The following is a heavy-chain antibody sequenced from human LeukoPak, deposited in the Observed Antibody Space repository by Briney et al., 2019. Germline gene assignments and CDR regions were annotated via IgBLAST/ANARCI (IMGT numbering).Heavy chain of an antibody. CDR1: GGSISSYY. V-gene: IGHV4-59*12. D-gene: IGHD5-24*01. CDR2: IHYSGST. CDR3: ARLRAVGDGYNPD. J-gene: IGHJ4*02. Sequence: SETLSLTCTVSGGSISSYYWSWIRQPPGKGLECIGYIHYSGSTNYNPSLRSRVTISVDTSKNQFSLKLSSVTAADTAVYYCARLRAVGDGYNPDWGQGTLVTVSS.